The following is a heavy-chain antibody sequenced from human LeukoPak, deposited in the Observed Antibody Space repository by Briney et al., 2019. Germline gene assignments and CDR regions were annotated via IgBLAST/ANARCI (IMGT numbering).Heavy chain of an antibody. D-gene: IGHD3-22*01. CDR2: IYTSGST. Sequence: SETLSLTCAVYGGSFSDYYWTWIRQPPGKRLEWIGYIYTSGSTNYNPSLKSRVTISVDTSKNQFSLKLSSVTAADTAVYYCARQAVNYYDSSGYRTTPYWYFDLWGRGTLVTVSS. V-gene: IGHV4-4*09. J-gene: IGHJ2*01. CDR1: GGSFSDYY. CDR3: ARQAVNYYDSSGYRTTPYWYFDL.